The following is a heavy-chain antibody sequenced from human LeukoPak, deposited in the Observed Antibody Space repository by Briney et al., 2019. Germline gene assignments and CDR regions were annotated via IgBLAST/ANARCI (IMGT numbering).Heavy chain of an antibody. J-gene: IGHJ4*02. V-gene: IGHV4-4*07. D-gene: IGHD5-12*01. Sequence: SETLSLTCTVSGGSITSSYWSWIRQSAGKGLEWIGRIHASGNTKFNPSLKSRVTMSVDTSKNLFSLKLTSVTAADTAVYYCARGTYDLNYWGQGILVTVSS. CDR2: IHASGNT. CDR1: GGSITSSY. CDR3: ARGTYDLNY.